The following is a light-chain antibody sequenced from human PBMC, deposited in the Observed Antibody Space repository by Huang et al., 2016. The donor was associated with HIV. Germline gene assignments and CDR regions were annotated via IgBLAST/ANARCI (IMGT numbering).Light chain of an antibody. Sequence: DIQMTQSPSYLSASVGDRVTIPCQAMQALSNYLNWFQQKQGKAPKILIYDASNLETGVPSRFSGSGSGTDFTFTISSLQPEDMATYYCQQYDNVPLTFGGGTNVEIK. V-gene: IGKV1-33*01. J-gene: IGKJ4*01. CDR2: DAS. CDR1: QALSNY. CDR3: QQYDNVPLT.